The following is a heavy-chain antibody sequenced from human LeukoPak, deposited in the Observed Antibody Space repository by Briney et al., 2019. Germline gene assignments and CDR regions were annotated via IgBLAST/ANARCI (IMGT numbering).Heavy chain of an antibody. J-gene: IGHJ4*02. CDR1: GYNFGGRW. V-gene: IGHV3-74*01. D-gene: IGHD5-24*01. CDR3: AKDNIDGY. Sequence: GGSLRLSCAVYGYNFGGRWMHWVRQAPGKGLVWVAVIRDDGTTANYADSVKGRFTISRDNSKNTLYPQMNSLRAEDTAVYYCAKDNIDGYWGQGTLVTVSS. CDR2: IRDDGTTA.